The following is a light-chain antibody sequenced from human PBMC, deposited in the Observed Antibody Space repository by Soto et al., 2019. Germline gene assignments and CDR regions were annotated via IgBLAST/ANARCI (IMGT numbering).Light chain of an antibody. J-gene: IGLJ2*01. CDR3: SSYTTGRTDVV. CDR2: DVT. V-gene: IGLV2-14*03. CDR1: STDVGAYDY. Sequence: QSVLTQAASVSGSLGQSITLSCIGTSTDVGAYDYVSWYQQHPGKAPKLMIYDVTKRPSGVSNRFSGSKSGNTASLTISGLQAEDEADYYCSSYTTGRTDVVFGGGTKLTVL.